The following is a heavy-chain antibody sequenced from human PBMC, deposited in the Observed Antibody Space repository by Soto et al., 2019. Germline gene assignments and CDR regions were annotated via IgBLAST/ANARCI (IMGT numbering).Heavy chain of an antibody. CDR3: ARANREAYYFDY. J-gene: IGHJ4*02. CDR2: IIPIFGTA. V-gene: IGHV1-69*13. CDR1: GGTFSSYA. Sequence: SVKVSCKASGGTFSSYAISWVRQAPGQGLEWMGGIIPIFGTANYAQKFQGRVTITADESTSTAYMELSSLRSEDTAVYYCARANREAYYFDYWGQGTLVTVSS.